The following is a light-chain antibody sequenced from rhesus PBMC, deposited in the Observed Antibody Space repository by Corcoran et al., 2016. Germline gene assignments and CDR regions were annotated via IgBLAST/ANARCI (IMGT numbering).Light chain of an antibody. CDR3: MQPLEFPLT. CDR1: QSLLDSEYGNTY. Sequence: DIVMTQTPLSLTVTPGEPATISCRSSQSLLDSEYGNTYLDWYLQKPGQSPQLLIYEVSIRASGVQDRFRGNGSDTDFTLKISRVEAEDFGVYYCMQPLEFPLTFGRGTKVEIK. CDR2: EVS. V-gene: IGKV2-104*02. J-gene: IGKJ4*01.